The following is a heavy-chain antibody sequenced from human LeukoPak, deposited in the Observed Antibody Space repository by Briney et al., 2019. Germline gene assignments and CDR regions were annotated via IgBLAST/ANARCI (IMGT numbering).Heavy chain of an antibody. Sequence: GGSLRLSCVASGFTFSRYSMNWVRQAAGKGLEWVSGLSGSGSSIYYADSVKGRFTISRDNSKNTLYLQMNSLRAEDTAVYYCASSLEGNFWSGYHFWGQGTLVTVSS. CDR3: ASSLEGNFWSGYHF. J-gene: IGHJ4*02. V-gene: IGHV3-23*01. D-gene: IGHD3-3*01. CDR1: GFTFSRYS. CDR2: LSGSGSSI.